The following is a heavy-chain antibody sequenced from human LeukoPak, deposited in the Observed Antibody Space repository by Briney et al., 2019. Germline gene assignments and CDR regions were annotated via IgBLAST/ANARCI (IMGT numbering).Heavy chain of an antibody. CDR1: GGSFSGYY. D-gene: IGHD4-17*01. Sequence: SETLSLTCAVYGGSFSGYYWSWIRQPPGKGLEWIGEINHSGSTNYNPSLKSRVTISVDTSKNQFSLKLSSVTAADTAVYYCARVAAEGLRHFDYWGQGTLSPSPQ. V-gene: IGHV4-34*01. CDR3: ARVAAEGLRHFDY. J-gene: IGHJ4*02. CDR2: INHSGST.